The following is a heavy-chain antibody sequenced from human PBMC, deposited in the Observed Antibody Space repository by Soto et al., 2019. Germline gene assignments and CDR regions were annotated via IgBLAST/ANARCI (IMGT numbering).Heavy chain of an antibody. J-gene: IGHJ6*03. D-gene: IGHD3-16*01. CDR3: ARGEVGFYYESSYMDV. CDR2: IYYSGST. Sequence: SETLSLTCTVSGGSISSYYWSWIRQPPGKGLEWIGYIYYSGSTNYNPSLKSRVTISVDTSKNQFSLKLSSVTAADTAVYFCARGEVGFYYESSYMDVWGKGTSVSISS. CDR1: GGSISSYY. V-gene: IGHV4-59*08.